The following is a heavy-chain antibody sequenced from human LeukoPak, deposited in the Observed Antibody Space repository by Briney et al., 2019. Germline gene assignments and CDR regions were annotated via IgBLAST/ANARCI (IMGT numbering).Heavy chain of an antibody. J-gene: IGHJ4*02. V-gene: IGHV4-59*08. CDR1: GGSISSYY. D-gene: IGHD6-13*01. CDR3: ARHPKYSSSWYSFDY. CDR2: IYYSGST. Sequence: SETLSLTCTVSGGSISSYYWSWIRQPPGKGLEWIGYIYYSGSTNYNPSLKSRVTISVDTSKNQFSLKLSSVTAADTAVYYYARHPKYSSSWYSFDYWGQGTLVTVSS.